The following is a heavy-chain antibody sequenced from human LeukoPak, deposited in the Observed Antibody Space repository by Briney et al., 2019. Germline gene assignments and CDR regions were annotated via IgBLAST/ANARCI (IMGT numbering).Heavy chain of an antibody. V-gene: IGHV1-8*01. CDR2: MNPNSGNT. CDR1: GYTFTSYD. D-gene: IGHD2-2*01. CDR3: ARASGGSTPVYYYYMDV. Sequence: ASVKVSCRASGYTFTSYDINWVRQAPGQGLEWLGWMNPNSGNTGYAQKFQGRVTITRNTSISTAYMELSSLRSEDTAVYYCARASGGSTPVYYYYMDVWGKGTTVTVSS. J-gene: IGHJ6*03.